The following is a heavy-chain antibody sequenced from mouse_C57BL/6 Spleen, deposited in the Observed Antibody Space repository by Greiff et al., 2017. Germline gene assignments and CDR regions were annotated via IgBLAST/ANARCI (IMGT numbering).Heavy chain of an antibody. CDR2: IHPNSGST. CDR1: GYTFTSYW. V-gene: IGHV1-64*01. D-gene: IGHD1-1*01. Sequence: QVQLKESGAELVKPGASVKLSCKASGYTFTSYWMHWVKQRPGQGLEWIGMIHPNSGSTNYNEKFKSKATLTVDKSSSTAYMQLSSLTSEDSAVYYCAPLTTGVEYYFDYWGQGTTLTVSS. J-gene: IGHJ2*01. CDR3: APLTTGVEYYFDY.